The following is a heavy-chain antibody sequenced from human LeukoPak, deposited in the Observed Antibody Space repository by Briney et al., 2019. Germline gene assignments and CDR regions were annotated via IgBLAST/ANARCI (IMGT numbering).Heavy chain of an antibody. V-gene: IGHV4-39*07. D-gene: IGHD3-22*01. CDR2: INHSGST. CDR1: GGSISSGSYY. J-gene: IGHJ4*02. CDR3: ARGGGYYYDSSGHSMGY. Sequence: PSQTLSLTCTVSGGSISSGSYYWSWIRQPPGKGLEWIGEINHSGSTNYNPSLKSRVTISVDTSKNQFSLKLSSVTAADTAVYYCARGGGYYYDSSGHSMGYWGQGTLVTVSS.